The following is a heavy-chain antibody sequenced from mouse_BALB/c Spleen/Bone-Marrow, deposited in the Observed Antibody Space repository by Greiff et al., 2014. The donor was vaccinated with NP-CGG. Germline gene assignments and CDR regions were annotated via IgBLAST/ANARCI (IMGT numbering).Heavy chain of an antibody. V-gene: IGHV1-4*01. CDR2: VNPRSGYA. J-gene: IGHJ2*01. CDR1: GYTFTDYT. CDR3: ARPKGFALDY. Sequence: VQLVESGAKLASPGASVKMSCKASGYTFTDYTIQWVKQRPGQGLEWIGYVNPRSGYANYNQKFKDKATLTADKSSSTAFMQLSSLTSEDSAVYYCARPKGFALDYWGQGTALTVSS.